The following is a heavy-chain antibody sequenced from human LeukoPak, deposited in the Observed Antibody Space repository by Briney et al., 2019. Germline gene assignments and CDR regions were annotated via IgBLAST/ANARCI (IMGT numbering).Heavy chain of an antibody. Sequence: GGSLRLSCAASGFTFTNYWMGWVRQAPAKGLEGVASIRKDGSQKNYVDSVRGRFTISRDNSKNTLYLQMNSLRAEDTAVYYCAKDGPDYYDSSGYFPCGDYWGQGTLVTVSS. CDR2: IRKDGSQK. D-gene: IGHD3-22*01. J-gene: IGHJ4*02. V-gene: IGHV3-7*03. CDR1: GFTFTNYW. CDR3: AKDGPDYYDSSGYFPCGDY.